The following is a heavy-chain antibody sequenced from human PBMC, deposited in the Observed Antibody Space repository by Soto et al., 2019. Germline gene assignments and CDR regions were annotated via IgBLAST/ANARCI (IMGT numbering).Heavy chain of an antibody. Sequence: QVQLQESGPGLVKPSETLSLTCTVSGGSISSYYWSWIRQPPGKGLEWIGYIYYSGSTNYNPSLKSRVTISVDTSKNQFSLKLSSGTAADTAVYCCARTMITFGGVIGMVYAIDIWGQGTMVTVSS. CDR2: IYYSGST. D-gene: IGHD3-16*02. J-gene: IGHJ3*02. CDR1: GGSISSYY. V-gene: IGHV4-59*08. CDR3: ARTMITFGGVIGMVYAIDI.